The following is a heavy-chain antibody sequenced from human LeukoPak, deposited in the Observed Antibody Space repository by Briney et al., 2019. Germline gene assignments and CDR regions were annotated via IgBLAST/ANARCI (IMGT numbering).Heavy chain of an antibody. CDR3: AQHLGYCSSGTCYFTY. J-gene: IGHJ4*02. Sequence: GGSLRLSCAASGFTFSSYSMNWVRQAPGKGLEWVSSISSSSSYIYYADSEKGRFTISRDNAKKSLYLQMNSLRAEDTAVYHCAQHLGYCSSGTCYFTYWGQGTLVTVSS. D-gene: IGHD2-15*01. CDR2: ISSSSSYI. V-gene: IGHV3-21*04. CDR1: GFTFSSYS.